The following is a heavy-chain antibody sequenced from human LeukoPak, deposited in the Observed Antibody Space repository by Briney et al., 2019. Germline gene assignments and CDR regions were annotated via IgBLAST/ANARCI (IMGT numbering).Heavy chain of an antibody. J-gene: IGHJ4*02. CDR1: CASISSFY. CDR2: IFYTGAT. CDR3: ARAKPGSPPDY. V-gene: IGHV4-59*01. Sequence: SETLSLTCTDSCASISSFYWSWIRQPPGKGLEYIGYIFYTGATNYNPSLKSRITISVDTSKNQFSLRLNSVTAADTAVYYCARAKPGSPPDYWGQGTLVTVSS. D-gene: IGHD3-10*01.